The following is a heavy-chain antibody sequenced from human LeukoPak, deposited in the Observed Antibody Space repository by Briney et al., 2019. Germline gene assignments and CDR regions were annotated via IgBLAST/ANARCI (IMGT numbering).Heavy chain of an antibody. D-gene: IGHD3-10*01. V-gene: IGHV3-30*03. CDR2: ISLDGSTE. CDR3: MRDYMGWFDP. CDR1: GFTFSNYG. Sequence: PGGSLRLSCAASGFTFSNYGMHWVRQAPGKGLEWVSIISLDGSTEFYADSVKGRFTISRDTASNTMHLEMNNLRIEDTAVYYCMRDYMGWFDPWGQGSLVTVSS. J-gene: IGHJ5*02.